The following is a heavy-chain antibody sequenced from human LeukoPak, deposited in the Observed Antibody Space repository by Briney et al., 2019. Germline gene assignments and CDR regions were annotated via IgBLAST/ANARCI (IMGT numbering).Heavy chain of an antibody. CDR2: ISSSSSYI. CDR3: ARASVTTYFDY. Sequence: PGGSLRLSYAASGFTFSSYSMNWVRQAPGKGLEWVSSISSSSSYIYYADSVKGRFTISRDNAKNSLYLQMNSLRAEDTAVYYCARASVTTYFDYWGQGTLVTVSS. D-gene: IGHD4-17*01. J-gene: IGHJ4*02. CDR1: GFTFSSYS. V-gene: IGHV3-21*01.